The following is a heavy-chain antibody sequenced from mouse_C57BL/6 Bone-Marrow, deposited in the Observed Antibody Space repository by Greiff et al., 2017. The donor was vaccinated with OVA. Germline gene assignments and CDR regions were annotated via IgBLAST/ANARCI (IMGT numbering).Heavy chain of an antibody. CDR3: ASVATDAMDY. CDR1: GYTFTSYW. J-gene: IGHJ4*01. CDR2: IDPSDSYT. Sequence: QVQLQQPGAELVRPGTSVKLSCKASGYTFTSYWMHWVKQRPGQGLEWIGVIDPSDSYTNYNQKFKGKATLTVDTSSSTAYMQLSSLTSEDSAVYYWASVATDAMDYWGQGTSVTVSS. D-gene: IGHD1-1*02. V-gene: IGHV1-59*01.